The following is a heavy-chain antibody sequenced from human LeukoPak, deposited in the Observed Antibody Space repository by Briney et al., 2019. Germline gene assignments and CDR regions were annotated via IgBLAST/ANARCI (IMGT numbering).Heavy chain of an antibody. CDR1: GGSITSGGYS. CDR2: VHDSGST. J-gene: IGHJ3*02. D-gene: IGHD5-24*01. CDR3: ARVGTVDYNRDRDGPFDI. V-gene: IGHV4-30-4*07. Sequence: PSETLSLTCTVSGGSITSGGYSWTWIRQPPGKGLQWIGYVHDSGSTYYSPSLKSRFSISLDTSKNQFSLETSSVTAADTAVYYCARVGTVDYNRDRDGPFDIWGQGTIVTVSS.